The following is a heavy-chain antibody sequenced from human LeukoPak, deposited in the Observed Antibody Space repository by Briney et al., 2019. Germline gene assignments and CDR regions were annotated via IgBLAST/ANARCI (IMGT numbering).Heavy chain of an antibody. D-gene: IGHD3-10*01. V-gene: IGHV3-48*02. CDR1: GFPFSTYS. CDR2: ISSRSDTI. J-gene: IGHJ4*02. Sequence: GGSLRLSCAASGFPFSTYSMNCGRQAPGKGLEWISYISSRSDTIKYADSVKGRFTISRDNAKNSLYLQMSSLRDDDTAVYYCARGDCEHGEYFAYWGQGTLVTVSS. CDR3: ARGDCEHGEYFAY.